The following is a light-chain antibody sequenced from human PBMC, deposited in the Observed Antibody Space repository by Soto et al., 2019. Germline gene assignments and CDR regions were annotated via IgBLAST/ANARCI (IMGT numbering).Light chain of an antibody. Sequence: SVLTQPASVSGSPGQSITLSCTGNSREVGSYNLVSWYQQHPGKAPKLMIYEVSKRPSGVSNRFSGSKSGNTASLTISGLQAEDEADYYCCSYAGSSPYVFGTGTKVTVL. J-gene: IGLJ1*01. V-gene: IGLV2-23*02. CDR1: SREVGSYNL. CDR2: EVS. CDR3: CSYAGSSPYV.